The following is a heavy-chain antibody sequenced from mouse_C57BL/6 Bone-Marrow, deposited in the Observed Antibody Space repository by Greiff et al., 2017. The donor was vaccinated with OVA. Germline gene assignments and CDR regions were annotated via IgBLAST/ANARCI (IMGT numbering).Heavy chain of an antibody. CDR2: IYPGSGST. V-gene: IGHV1-55*01. CDR1: GYTFTSYW. CDR3: ARERLLPYYFDY. D-gene: IGHD2-3*01. Sequence: VQLQQSGAELVKPGASVKMSCKASGYTFTSYWITWVKQRPGQGLEWIGDIYPGSGSTNYNEKFKSKATLTVDTSSSTAYMQLSSLTSEDSAVYYCARERLLPYYFDYWGQGTTLTVSS. J-gene: IGHJ2*01.